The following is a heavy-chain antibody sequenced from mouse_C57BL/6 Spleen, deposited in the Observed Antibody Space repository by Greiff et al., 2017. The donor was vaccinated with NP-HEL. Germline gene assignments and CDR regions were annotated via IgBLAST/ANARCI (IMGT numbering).Heavy chain of an antibody. CDR3: ARYGPDGYYPYWYFDV. CDR2: ISYSGST. J-gene: IGHJ1*03. V-gene: IGHV3-8*01. CDR1: GYSITSDY. Sequence: EVKLVESGPGLAKPSQTLSLTCSVTGYSITSDYWNWIRKFPGNKLEYMGYISYSGSTYYNPSLKSRISITRDTSKNQYYLQLNSVTTEDTATYYCARYGPDGYYPYWYFDVWGTGTTVTVSS. D-gene: IGHD2-3*01.